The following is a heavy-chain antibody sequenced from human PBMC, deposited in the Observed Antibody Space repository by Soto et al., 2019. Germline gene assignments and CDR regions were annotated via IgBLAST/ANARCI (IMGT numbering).Heavy chain of an antibody. Sequence: GGSLRLSCAASVFTFSSFVMHWVRQAPGKWLEWLAALSLDGSNKXXADSVKGRXTISRYNSKSTXYLQMXSLTIEDTAVYYCAKGRLAAFFDPWGQGTLVTVSS. CDR3: AKGRLAAFFDP. CDR2: LSLDGSNK. CDR1: VFTFSSFV. V-gene: IGHV3-30*04. J-gene: IGHJ5*02.